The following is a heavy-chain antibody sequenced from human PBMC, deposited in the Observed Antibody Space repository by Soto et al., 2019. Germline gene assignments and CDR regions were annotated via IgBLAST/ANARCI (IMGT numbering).Heavy chain of an antibody. Sequence: GGSLRLSCGASGFIFSKYSMNWVRQAPGRGLEWLSYISSNSVTIYYADSVRGRFTIFRDNAKNSLYLQMNSLRDEDTAVYYCAREDILGTRSFDYWGQGALVTVSS. CDR2: ISSNSVTI. CDR1: GFIFSKYS. D-gene: IGHD1-26*01. CDR3: AREDILGTRSFDY. J-gene: IGHJ4*02. V-gene: IGHV3-48*02.